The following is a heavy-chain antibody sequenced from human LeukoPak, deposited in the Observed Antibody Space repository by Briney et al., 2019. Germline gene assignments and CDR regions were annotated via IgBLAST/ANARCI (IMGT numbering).Heavy chain of an antibody. CDR1: GFTFSTYW. CDR2: INSDGSRT. D-gene: IGHD6-19*01. J-gene: IGHJ3*02. CDR3: ARPETQYSSGLDGFDI. Sequence: GGSLRLSCAASGFTFSTYWMHWVRQAPGKGLVWASRINSDGSRTTYADSVKGRFTISRDNAKNTLYLQMNSLRTEDTAVYYCARPETQYSSGLDGFDIWSQGTMVTVSS. V-gene: IGHV3-74*01.